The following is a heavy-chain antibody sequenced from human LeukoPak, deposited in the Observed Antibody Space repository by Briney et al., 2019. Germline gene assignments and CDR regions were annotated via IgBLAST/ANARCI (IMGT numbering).Heavy chain of an antibody. Sequence: PGGSLRLSCAASGYTFSSYAMSWVRQVPGKGLEWVSSISGSGGITYYTDSVKGRFTISRDNSKNTLFLQMNSLRAEDTAVYYCAKDSGDTSGNWFDPWGQGTLVTVSS. CDR3: AKDSGDTSGNWFDP. D-gene: IGHD6-19*01. V-gene: IGHV3-23*01. CDR2: ISGSGGIT. CDR1: GYTFSSYA. J-gene: IGHJ5*02.